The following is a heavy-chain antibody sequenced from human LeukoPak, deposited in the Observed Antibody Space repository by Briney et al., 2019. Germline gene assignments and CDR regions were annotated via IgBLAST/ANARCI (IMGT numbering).Heavy chain of an antibody. D-gene: IGHD3-3*01. CDR2: INPNSGGT. V-gene: IGHV1-2*02. CDR3: ATWFGVVIIQDY. J-gene: IGHJ4*02. Sequence: GASVKVSCKASGYTFTGYYMHWVRQAPGQGLEWMGWINPNSGGTNYAQKFQGRVTMTRDTSISTAYMELSRPRSDDTAAYYCATWFGVVIIQDYWGQGTLVTVSS. CDR1: GYTFTGYY.